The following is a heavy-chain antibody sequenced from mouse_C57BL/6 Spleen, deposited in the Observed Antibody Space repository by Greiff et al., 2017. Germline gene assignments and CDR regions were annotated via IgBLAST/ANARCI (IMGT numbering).Heavy chain of an antibody. CDR1: GFNIKDYY. J-gene: IGHJ3*01. Sequence: VQLKQSGAELVKPGASVKLSCTASGFNIKDYYMHWVKQRTEQGLEWIGRIDPEDGETKYAPKFQGKATITADTSSNTAYLQLSSLTSEDTAVYYCARGIYYDYDGFAYWGQGTLVTVSA. V-gene: IGHV14-2*01. CDR2: IDPEDGET. D-gene: IGHD2-4*01. CDR3: ARGIYYDYDGFAY.